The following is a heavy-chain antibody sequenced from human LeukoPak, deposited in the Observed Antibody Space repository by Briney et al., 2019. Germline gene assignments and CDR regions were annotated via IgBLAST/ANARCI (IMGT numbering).Heavy chain of an antibody. D-gene: IGHD5-24*01. CDR2: INHSGST. J-gene: IGHJ4*02. CDR3: ARGRRDGYKGGYYFDY. V-gene: IGHV4-34*01. Sequence: PETLSLTCAVYGGSFSGYYWSWIRQPPGEGLEWIGEINHSGSTNYNPSLKSRVTISVDTSKNQFSLKLSSVTAADTAVYYCARGRRDGYKGGYYFDYWGQGTLVTVSS. CDR1: GGSFSGYY.